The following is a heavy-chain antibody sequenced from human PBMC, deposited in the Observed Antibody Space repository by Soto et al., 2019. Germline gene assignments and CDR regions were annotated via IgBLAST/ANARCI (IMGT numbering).Heavy chain of an antibody. J-gene: IGHJ6*02. Sequence: GESLKISCEGSGYSFSNYWIAWVRQMPGKGLEWMGIIYPADSDTRYSPSFQGQVTISADKYISTAYLQWTSLKASDTAMYYCARXFHDNTGGGHYYYGLDVWGLGTTVTVSS. D-gene: IGHD2-8*02. CDR3: ARXFHDNTGGGHYYYGLDV. V-gene: IGHV5-51*01. CDR1: GYSFSNYW. CDR2: IYPADSDT.